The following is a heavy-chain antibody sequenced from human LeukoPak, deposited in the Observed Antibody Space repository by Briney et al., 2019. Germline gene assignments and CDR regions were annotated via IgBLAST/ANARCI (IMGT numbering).Heavy chain of an antibody. CDR2: IYYSGST. D-gene: IGHD3-9*01. CDR1: GGSISSYY. CDR3: AEGTGYFAPFDY. V-gene: IGHV4-59*01. J-gene: IGHJ4*02. Sequence: SETLSLTCTVSGGSISSYYWSWIRQPPGKGLEWIGYIYYSGSTNYNPSLKSRVTISVDTSKNQFSLKLSSVTAADTAVYYCAEGTGYFAPFDYWGQGTLVTVSS.